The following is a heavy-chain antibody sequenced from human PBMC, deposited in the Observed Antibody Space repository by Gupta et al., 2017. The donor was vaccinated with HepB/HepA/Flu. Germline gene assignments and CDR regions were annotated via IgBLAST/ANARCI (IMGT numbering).Heavy chain of an antibody. CDR2: ISWNGGTI. V-gene: IGHV3-9*01. CDR3: AKDQYRSGYYRWFDP. D-gene: IGHD3-3*01. Sequence: EVQLVESGGGLVQPGRSLRLSWAVSGFSFSDYAMHWVRQAPGKGLEWVSGISWNGGTIGYADSVKGRFTISRDNAKNSLYLQINSLRVEDTALYYCAKDQYRSGYYRWFDPWGQGTLVTVSS. J-gene: IGHJ5*02. CDR1: GFSFSDYA.